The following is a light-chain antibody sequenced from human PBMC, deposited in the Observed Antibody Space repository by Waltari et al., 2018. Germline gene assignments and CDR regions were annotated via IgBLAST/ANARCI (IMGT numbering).Light chain of an antibody. J-gene: IGLJ3*02. V-gene: IGLV3-19*01. CDR1: SLRRYY. CDR3: NSRDSSGVM. Sequence: SSELTQDPAVSVALGQTVRITCQGDSLRRYYASWYQQKPGQAPVLVIYGKNNRPSGIPDRFSGSSSGNTASLTITGAQAEDEADYYCNSRDSSGVMFGGGTKLTVL. CDR2: GKN.